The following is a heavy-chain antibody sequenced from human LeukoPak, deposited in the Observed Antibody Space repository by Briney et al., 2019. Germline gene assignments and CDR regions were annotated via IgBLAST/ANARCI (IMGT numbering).Heavy chain of an antibody. CDR3: ARGDYVYIVATIMFFDY. Sequence: SETLSLTCTVSGGSISSGSYYWSWIRQPAGKGLEWIGRIYTSGSTNYNPSLKSRVTISVDTSKNQFSLKLSSVTAADTAVYYCARGDYVYIVATIMFFDYLGQGTVVTVPT. D-gene: IGHD5-12*01. V-gene: IGHV4-61*02. CDR1: GGSISSGSYY. J-gene: IGHJ4*02. CDR2: IYTSGST.